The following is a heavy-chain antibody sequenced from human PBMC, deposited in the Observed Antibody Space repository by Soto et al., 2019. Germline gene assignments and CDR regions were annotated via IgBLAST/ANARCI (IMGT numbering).Heavy chain of an antibody. Sequence: GSLRLSCAASGFSFSDYAMSWVRQAPGKGLEWVSGIGDNGNSPYYADSVRGRFTISRDNSKNTLYLQMNSLRAEDTAVYYCARVFPGTFGYFDYWGQGTLVTVSS. V-gene: IGHV3-23*01. CDR3: ARVFPGTFGYFDY. J-gene: IGHJ4*02. CDR2: IGDNGNSP. CDR1: GFSFSDYA. D-gene: IGHD3-16*01.